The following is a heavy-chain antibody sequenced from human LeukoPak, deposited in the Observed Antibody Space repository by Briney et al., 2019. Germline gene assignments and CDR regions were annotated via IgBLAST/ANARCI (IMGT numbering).Heavy chain of an antibody. D-gene: IGHD3-22*01. V-gene: IGHV4-61*02. CDR2: IYTSGST. J-gene: IGHJ1*01. Sequence: SETLSLTCPVSGGSISSGSYYWSWIRQPAGKGLEWIGRIYTSGSTNYNPSLKSRVTISVDTSKNQFSLKLSSVTAADTAVYYCARVAYYYDSSGYNEYFQHWGQGTLVTVSS. CDR1: GGSISSGSYY. CDR3: ARVAYYYDSSGYNEYFQH.